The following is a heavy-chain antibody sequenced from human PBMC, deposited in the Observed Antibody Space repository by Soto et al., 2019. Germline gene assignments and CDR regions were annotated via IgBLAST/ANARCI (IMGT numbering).Heavy chain of an antibody. CDR1: GGSISSGGYY. D-gene: IGHD6-19*01. J-gene: IGHJ4*02. Sequence: SETLSLTCTFSGGSISSGGYYLSWIRQHPGKGLEWIGYIYYSGSTNYNPSLKSRVTISVDTSKNQFSLKLSSVTAADTAVYYCARVLRGSGWSYHFDYWGQGTLVTVSS. CDR2: IYYSGST. V-gene: IGHV4-61*08. CDR3: ARVLRGSGWSYHFDY.